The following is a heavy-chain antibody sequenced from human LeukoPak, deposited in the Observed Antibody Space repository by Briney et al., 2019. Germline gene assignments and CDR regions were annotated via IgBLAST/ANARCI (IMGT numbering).Heavy chain of an antibody. CDR1: GFTFSNYA. CDR3: VKISDSGGYYFDY. V-gene: IGHV3-64D*06. J-gene: IGHJ4*02. D-gene: IGHD6-19*01. Sequence: GGSLRLSCSASGFTFSNYAMQWGRQAPGKGLEFVSSIGSNGISTYYADSVKGRFTISRDNSKNTLYLQMSSLSPEDTAMYYCVKISDSGGYYFDYWGQGTLVTVSS. CDR2: IGSNGIST.